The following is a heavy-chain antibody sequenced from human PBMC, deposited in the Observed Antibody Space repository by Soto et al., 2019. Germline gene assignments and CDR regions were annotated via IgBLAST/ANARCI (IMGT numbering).Heavy chain of an antibody. D-gene: IGHD3-9*01. CDR1: GGTFSSST. CDR3: ARYLVTHNWFDP. CDR2: IIPILGIA. J-gene: IGHJ5*02. V-gene: IGHV1-69*02. Sequence: QVQLVQSGAEVKKPGSSVKVSCTASGGTFSSSTISWVRQAPGQGLEWMGRIIPILGIANYAQKFQGRVTITADKSTSTAYMELSSLRSEDTAVYYCARYLVTHNWFDPWGQGTLVTVSS.